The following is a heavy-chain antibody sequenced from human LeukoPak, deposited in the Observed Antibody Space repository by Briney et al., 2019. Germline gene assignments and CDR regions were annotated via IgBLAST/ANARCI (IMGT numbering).Heavy chain of an antibody. CDR1: GGSLSSYY. J-gene: IGHJ5*02. CDR2: IYYSGST. CDR3: ATHAYYYDSSGYNWFDP. D-gene: IGHD3-22*01. Sequence: SETLSLTCTVSGGSLSSYYWSWIRQPPGKGLEWIGYIYYSGSTNYNPSLKSRVAISLDTSKNQFSLKLSSVTAADTAVYYCATHAYYYDSSGYNWFDPWGQGTLVTVSS. V-gene: IGHV4-59*12.